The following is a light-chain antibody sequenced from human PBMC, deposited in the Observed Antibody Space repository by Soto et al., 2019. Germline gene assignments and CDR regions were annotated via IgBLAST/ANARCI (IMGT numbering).Light chain of an antibody. CDR1: QTVNNRY. Sequence: EIVLTQSPGTLSLSPGERATLSCRASQTVNNRYLAWYQQKPGQAPRLLIYGSSARATGIPDRFSGSGSGTDFTLTISRLEPEDFAVYYCQQYSNSPRTFGQGTKVEIK. CDR2: GSS. CDR3: QQYSNSPRT. V-gene: IGKV3-20*01. J-gene: IGKJ1*01.